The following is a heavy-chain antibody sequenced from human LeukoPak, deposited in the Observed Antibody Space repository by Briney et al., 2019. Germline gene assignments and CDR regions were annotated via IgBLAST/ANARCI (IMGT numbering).Heavy chain of an antibody. J-gene: IGHJ4*02. CDR3: AAAVIPPKEYFDY. CDR2: IFYSGST. CDR1: GDSISSGNYY. Sequence: SETLSLTCTVSGDSISSGNYYWSWIRQPPGKGLEWIGYIFYSGSTYYNPSLKSRVTISVDTSKNQFSLKLSSVTAADTAVYYWAAAVIPPKEYFDYWGQGPLVTASS. D-gene: IGHD3-16*02. V-gene: IGHV4-30-4*01.